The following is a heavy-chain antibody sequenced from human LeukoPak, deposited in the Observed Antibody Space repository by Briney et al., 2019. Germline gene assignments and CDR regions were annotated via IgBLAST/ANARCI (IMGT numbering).Heavy chain of an antibody. Sequence: KTSETLSFTCAVYGGSFSGYYWSWIRQPPGKGLEWIGYIYYSGSTNYNPSLKSRVTISVDTSKNQFSLKLSSVTAADTAVYYCAREGGANYYFDYWGQGTLVTVSS. CDR2: IYYSGST. CDR1: GGSFSGYY. CDR3: AREGGANYYFDY. V-gene: IGHV4-59*01. D-gene: IGHD1-26*01. J-gene: IGHJ4*02.